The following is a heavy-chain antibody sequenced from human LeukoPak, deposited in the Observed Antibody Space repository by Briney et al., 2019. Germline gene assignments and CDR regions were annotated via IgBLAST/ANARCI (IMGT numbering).Heavy chain of an antibody. D-gene: IGHD6-13*01. CDR2: TVGGRPDT. J-gene: IGHJ4*02. Sequence: PGGSLRLSCAASGFTFINYAMSWVRQTPGKGLEWVSATVGGRPDTYHADSVRGRFTVSRDNSKNTLYLQMNSLRAEDTAVYYCAKDPSHGYSSSWYISYFDYWGQGTLVTVSS. CDR1: GFTFINYA. CDR3: AKDPSHGYSSSWYISYFDY. V-gene: IGHV3-23*01.